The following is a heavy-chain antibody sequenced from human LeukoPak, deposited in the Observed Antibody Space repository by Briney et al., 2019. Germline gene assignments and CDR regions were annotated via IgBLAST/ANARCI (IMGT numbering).Heavy chain of an antibody. J-gene: IGHJ4*02. Sequence: PSETLSLTCTVSGVSISSYYWSWIRRPAGKGLEWIGRIYTSGSTNYYPSLKSRVTISVDKSKSQVSLKLSSVTAADTAVYCCARDLGSGSYQELDYWGQGTLVTVSS. D-gene: IGHD3-10*01. CDR1: GVSISSYY. CDR2: IYTSGST. CDR3: ARDLGSGSYQELDY. V-gene: IGHV4-4*07.